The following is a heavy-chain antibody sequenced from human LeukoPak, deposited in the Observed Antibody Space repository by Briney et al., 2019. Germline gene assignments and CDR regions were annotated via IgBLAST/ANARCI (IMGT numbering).Heavy chain of an antibody. Sequence: ASVKVSCKASGYSFTDFYIHWVRQAPGQGLEWMGWINPNNGGTKYAQRFQGWVTMTRDTSINKAYMELSSLGSDDTAVYYCARGARYNWNDWGQGTLLTVSS. D-gene: IGHD1-20*01. CDR2: INPNNGGT. J-gene: IGHJ4*01. CDR1: GYSFTDFY. CDR3: ARGARYNWND. V-gene: IGHV1-2*04.